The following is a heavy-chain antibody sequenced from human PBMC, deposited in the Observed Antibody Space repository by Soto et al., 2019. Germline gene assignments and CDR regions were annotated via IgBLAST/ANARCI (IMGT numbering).Heavy chain of an antibody. CDR2: IYHGGRT. CDR1: GGSISSGGYS. J-gene: IGHJ5*02. D-gene: IGHD3-10*01. V-gene: IGHV4-30-2*01. Sequence: QLQLQESGSGLVKPSQTLSLTCAVSGGSISSGGYSWNWIRKPSGKGLEWIGYIYHGGRTNYNPSLKSRVTISVDRPRNQFSLQVTSVTAADTAVYYCARGRGWFDPWGQGTLVTVSS. CDR3: ARGRGWFDP.